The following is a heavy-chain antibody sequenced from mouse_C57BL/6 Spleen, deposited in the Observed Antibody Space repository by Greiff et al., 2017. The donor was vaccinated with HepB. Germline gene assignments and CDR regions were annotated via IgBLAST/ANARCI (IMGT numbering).Heavy chain of an antibody. CDR3: ARENSHFDY. Sequence: ESGPGLVKPSQSLSLTCSVTGYSITSGYYWNWIRQFPGNKLEWMGYISYDGSNNYNPSLKNRISITRDTSKNQFFLKLNSVTTEDTATYYCARENSHFDYWGQGTTLTVSS. V-gene: IGHV3-6*01. J-gene: IGHJ2*01. CDR1: GYSITSGYY. CDR2: ISYDGSN.